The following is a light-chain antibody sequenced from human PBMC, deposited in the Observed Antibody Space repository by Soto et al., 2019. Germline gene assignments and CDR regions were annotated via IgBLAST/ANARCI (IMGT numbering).Light chain of an antibody. CDR1: QSVSSSY. Sequence: EIVLTQSPVTLSLSPGERATLSCRASQSVSSSYLSWYQQKPGQAPRLLIYGASTRATGIPARFSGSGSGTDFTITISRLEDAEFAVLYCRQYYSCPPRTFGQGTKVDIK. J-gene: IGKJ1*01. CDR2: GAS. V-gene: IGKV3-20*01. CDR3: RQYYSCPPRT.